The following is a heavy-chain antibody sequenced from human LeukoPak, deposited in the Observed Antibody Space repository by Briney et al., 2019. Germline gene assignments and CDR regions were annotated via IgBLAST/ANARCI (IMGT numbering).Heavy chain of an antibody. CDR3: ARGAGRDGYTVDAFDI. CDR1: GGSISSYY. Sequence: SETLSLTCTVSGGSISSYYWSWIRQPPGKGLEWIWYIYYSGSTNYNPSLKSRVTISVDTSKNQFSLKLSSVTAADTAVYYCARGAGRDGYTVDAFDIWGQGTMVTVSS. J-gene: IGHJ3*02. V-gene: IGHV4-59*08. CDR2: IYYSGST. D-gene: IGHD5-24*01.